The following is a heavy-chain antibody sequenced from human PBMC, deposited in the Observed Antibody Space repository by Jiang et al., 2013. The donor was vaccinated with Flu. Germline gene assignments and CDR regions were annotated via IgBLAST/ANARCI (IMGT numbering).Heavy chain of an antibody. Sequence: LLKPSETLSLTCTVSGGSISSSSYYWGWIRQPPGKGLEWIGSIYYSGSTYYNPSLKSRVTISVDTSKNQFSLKLSSVTAADTAVYYCARQAEDQQLFPKIDYWGQGTLVTVSS. CDR2: IYYSGST. D-gene: IGHD2-2*01. CDR1: GGSISSSSYY. CDR3: ARQAEDQQLFPKIDY. J-gene: IGHJ4*02. V-gene: IGHV4-39*01.